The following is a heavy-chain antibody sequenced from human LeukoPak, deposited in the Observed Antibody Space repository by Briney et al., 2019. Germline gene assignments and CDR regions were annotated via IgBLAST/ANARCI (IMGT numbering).Heavy chain of an antibody. Sequence: PGGSLRLSCVGSGFTYSSYWMSWVRQAPGKGLEWVANIKQDGSQKYYVDPVKGRFTLSRDNAKNSLYLQMNSLRAEDTAVYYCARHSGSQGYAFDIWGQGTMVTVSS. J-gene: IGHJ3*02. D-gene: IGHD1-26*01. CDR1: GFTYSSYW. CDR2: IKQDGSQK. V-gene: IGHV3-7*01. CDR3: ARHSGSQGYAFDI.